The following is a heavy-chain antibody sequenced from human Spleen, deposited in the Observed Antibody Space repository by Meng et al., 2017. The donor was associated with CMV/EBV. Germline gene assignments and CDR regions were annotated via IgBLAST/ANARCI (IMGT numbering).Heavy chain of an antibody. CDR1: GFTFSNYA. CDR3: AREWSIAARSFDY. Sequence: GGSLRLSCAASGFTFSNYAMHWVRQAPGKGLEWVAVISYDGSNKYYADSVKGRFTISRDNSKNTLYLQMSSLRAEDTAVYYCAREWSIAARSFDYWGQGTLVTVSS. J-gene: IGHJ4*02. CDR2: ISYDGSNK. V-gene: IGHV3-30*04. D-gene: IGHD6-6*01.